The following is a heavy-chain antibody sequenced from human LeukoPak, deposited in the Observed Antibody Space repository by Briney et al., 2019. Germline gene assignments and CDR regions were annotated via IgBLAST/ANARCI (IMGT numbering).Heavy chain of an antibody. CDR3: ATGGRSNYDFWSGYPSGRDYYYGMDV. V-gene: IGHV1-8*02. CDR2: MNPNSGNT. CDR1: GYTFTGYY. J-gene: IGHJ6*02. D-gene: IGHD3-3*01. Sequence: ASVKVSCKASGYTFTGYYMHWVRQAPGQGLEWMGWMNPNSGNTGYAQKFQGRVTMTRNTSISTAYMELSSLRSEDTAVYYCATGGRSNYDFWSGYPSGRDYYYGMDVWGQGTTVTVSS.